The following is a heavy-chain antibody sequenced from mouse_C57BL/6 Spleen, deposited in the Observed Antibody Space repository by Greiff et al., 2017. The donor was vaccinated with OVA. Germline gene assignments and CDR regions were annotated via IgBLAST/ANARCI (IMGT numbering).Heavy chain of an antibody. D-gene: IGHD2-1*01. V-gene: IGHV1-69*01. CDR1: GYTFTSYW. J-gene: IGHJ2*01. Sequence: QVQLQQPGAELVMPGASVKLSCKASGYTFTSYWMHWVKQRPGQGLEWIGEIDPSDSYTNYNQKFKGKSTLTVDKSSSTAYMQLSSLTSEDSAVYYCARYYGNYCDYWGQGTTLTVSS. CDR3: ARYYGNYCDY. CDR2: IDPSDSYT.